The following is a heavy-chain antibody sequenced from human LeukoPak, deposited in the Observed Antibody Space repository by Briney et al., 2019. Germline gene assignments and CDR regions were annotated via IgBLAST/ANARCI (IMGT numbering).Heavy chain of an antibody. CDR1: GYTFTSYG. D-gene: IGHD3-3*01. Sequence: ASVKVSCKASGYTFTSYGISWVRQAPGQGLEWMGWISAYNGNTNYAQKLQGRVTMTTDTSTRTAYMELRSLRSDDTAVYYCARGLRFGEGGNWFDPWGQGTLVTVSS. CDR3: ARGLRFGEGGNWFDP. V-gene: IGHV1-18*01. CDR2: ISAYNGNT. J-gene: IGHJ5*02.